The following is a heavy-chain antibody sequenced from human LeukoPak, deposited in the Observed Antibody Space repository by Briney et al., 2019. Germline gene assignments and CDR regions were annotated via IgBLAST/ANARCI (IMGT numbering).Heavy chain of an antibody. CDR3: ASPRGPLSAFDI. Sequence: SETLSLTCAVYGGSFSGYYWSWIRQPPGKGLECIGEINRSGSTNYNPSLKSRVTISVDTSKNQFSLKLSSVTAADTAVYYCASPRGPLSAFDIWGQGTMVTVSS. V-gene: IGHV4-34*01. D-gene: IGHD3-10*01. CDR2: INRSGST. J-gene: IGHJ3*02. CDR1: GGSFSGYY.